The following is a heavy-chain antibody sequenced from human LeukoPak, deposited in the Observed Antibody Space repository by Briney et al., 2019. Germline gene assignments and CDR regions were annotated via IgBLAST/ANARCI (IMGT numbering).Heavy chain of an antibody. J-gene: IGHJ4*02. CDR1: GHTFTNYG. D-gene: IGHD3-10*01. CDR3: GRDRDFYGSGSYYNVAY. CDR2: IIPMLNTA. V-gene: IGHV1-69*13. Sequence: ASVKVSCKASGHTFTNYGITWVRQAPGQGLEWMGGIIPMLNTAKYAQKFRGRVTITADESTRIAYMDLSSLRSEDTAVYYCGRDRDFYGSGSYYNVAYWGQGTLVTVSS.